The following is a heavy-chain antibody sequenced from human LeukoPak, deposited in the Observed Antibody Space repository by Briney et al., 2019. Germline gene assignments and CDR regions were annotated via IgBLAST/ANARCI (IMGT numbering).Heavy chain of an antibody. CDR1: GGSISSYY. CDR2: IYSTGST. CDR3: ARQIASAGTAGFDF. J-gene: IGHJ4*02. Sequence: SETLSLTCTVSGGSISSYYWSWIRQPAGKGLEWIGRIYSTGSTNYNPSLKSRFTMSVDTSKNQFSLRLRSVTAADTAVYYCARQIASAGTAGFDFWGQGALVTASS. D-gene: IGHD6-13*01. V-gene: IGHV4-4*07.